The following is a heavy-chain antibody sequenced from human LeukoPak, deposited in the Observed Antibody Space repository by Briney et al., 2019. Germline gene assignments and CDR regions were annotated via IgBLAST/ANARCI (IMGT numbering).Heavy chain of an antibody. CDR2: ISGSGGST. J-gene: IGHJ4*02. CDR3: AKDSYYDSSGYHVY. CDR1: GFTFSSYA. V-gene: IGHV3-23*01. Sequence: GGSLRLSCAASGFTFSSYAMSWVRQAPGKGLEWVSAISGSGGSTYYADSVKGRFTISRDNSKNTLYLQMNSLRAEDTAVHYCAKDSYYDSSGYHVYWGQGTLVTVSS. D-gene: IGHD3-22*01.